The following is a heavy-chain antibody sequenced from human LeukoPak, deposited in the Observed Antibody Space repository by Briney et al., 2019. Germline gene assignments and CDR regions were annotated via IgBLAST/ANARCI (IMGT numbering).Heavy chain of an antibody. D-gene: IGHD4-17*01. J-gene: IGHJ5*02. Sequence: GASVKVSCKASGYTFTSYYMHWVRQAPGQGLEWMGIINPSGGSTSYAQKFQGRVTMTRDMSTSTVYMELSGLRSEDTAVYYCAREDDYGDYFGSINWFDPWGQGTLVTVSS. CDR1: GYTFTSYY. CDR2: INPSGGST. V-gene: IGHV1-46*01. CDR3: AREDDYGDYFGSINWFDP.